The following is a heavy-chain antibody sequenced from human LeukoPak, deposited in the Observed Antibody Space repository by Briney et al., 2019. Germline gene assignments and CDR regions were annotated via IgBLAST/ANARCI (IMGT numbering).Heavy chain of an antibody. D-gene: IGHD6-13*01. CDR3: AGDLGSSSWFPAHFDY. Sequence: PSETLSLTCTVSGGSISSSSYYWGWIRQPPGKGLEWIGSIYYSGSTYYNPSLKSRVTISVDTSKNQFSLKLSSVTAADTAVYYCAGDLGSSSWFPAHFDYWGQGTLVTVSS. CDR1: GGSISSSSYY. CDR2: IYYSGST. V-gene: IGHV4-39*07. J-gene: IGHJ4*02.